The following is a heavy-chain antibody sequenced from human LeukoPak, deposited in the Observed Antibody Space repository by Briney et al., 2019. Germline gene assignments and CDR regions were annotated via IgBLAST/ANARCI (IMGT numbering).Heavy chain of an antibody. V-gene: IGHV3-23*01. CDR2: ISGSGGST. CDR1: GFTFSSYA. D-gene: IGHD2-2*01. CDR3: ASQGLYCSSTSCHSDAFDI. Sequence: PGGSLRLSCAASGFTFSSYAMSWVRQAPGKGLEWVSAISGSGGSTYYADSVKGRFTISRDNSENTLYLQMNSLRAEDTAVYYCASQGLYCSSTSCHSDAFDIWGQGTMVTVSS. J-gene: IGHJ3*02.